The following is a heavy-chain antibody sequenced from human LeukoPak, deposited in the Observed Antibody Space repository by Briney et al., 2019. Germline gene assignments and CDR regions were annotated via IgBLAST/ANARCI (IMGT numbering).Heavy chain of an antibody. J-gene: IGHJ6*03. CDR3: AREDGYCSGGSCYTWYYMDV. Sequence: PGGSLTLPCAASGFTLNMYSMNWVRQAPGKGLEWVSYVSSSSSLIYYSDSVRGRFTISRDSATNSVSLQMNSLRVEDTAVYYCAREDGYCSGGSCYTWYYMDVWGKGTTDPVSS. D-gene: IGHD2-15*01. CDR1: GFTLNMYS. CDR2: VSSSSSLI. V-gene: IGHV3-48*01.